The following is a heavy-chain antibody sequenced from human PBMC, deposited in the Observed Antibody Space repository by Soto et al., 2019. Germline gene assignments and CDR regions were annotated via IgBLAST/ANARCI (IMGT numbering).Heavy chain of an antibody. CDR1: GFTFSSYA. CDR2: ISGSGGST. V-gene: IGHV3-23*01. Sequence: PGGSLRLSCAASGFTFSSYAMSWVRQAPGKGLEWVSAISGSGGSTYYADPVKGRFTISRDNSKNTLYLQMNSLRAEDTAVYYCATPPRYSSGWYGRYWGQGTLVTVPQ. J-gene: IGHJ4*02. D-gene: IGHD6-19*01. CDR3: ATPPRYSSGWYGRY.